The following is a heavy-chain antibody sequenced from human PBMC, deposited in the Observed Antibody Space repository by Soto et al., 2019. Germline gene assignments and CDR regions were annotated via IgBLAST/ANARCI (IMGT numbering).Heavy chain of an antibody. CDR2: MNPDSGHA. Sequence: QVQLVQSGAEVKKPGASVKVSCKASGYTFTNSDINWVRQAPGQGLEWMGWMNPDSGHAAYAQKFQRRVTLTTSTSTSTVYMEMRSLGSEDTAVYYCARRPHCSGGICYYGLDNWGQGTLVTVSS. J-gene: IGHJ4*02. D-gene: IGHD2-15*01. CDR3: ARRPHCSGGICYYGLDN. CDR1: GYTFTNSD. V-gene: IGHV1-8*01.